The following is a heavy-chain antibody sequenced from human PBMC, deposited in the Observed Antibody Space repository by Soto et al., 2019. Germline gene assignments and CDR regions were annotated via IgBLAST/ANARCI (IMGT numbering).Heavy chain of an antibody. CDR3: ARGREEAGGPFDY. D-gene: IGHD3-10*01. V-gene: IGHV4-31*03. CDR1: GASISSGNYY. J-gene: IGHJ4*02. CDR2: IYYTGST. Sequence: QVQLQESGPGLVKPSQTLSLTCSVSGASISSGNYYWSWIRQHPGKGLEWIGYIYYTGSTYYNPSLMSRITISEDMSKNHFSLRLSSVTAADTTVYYCARGREEAGGPFDYWGQGNLVTVSS.